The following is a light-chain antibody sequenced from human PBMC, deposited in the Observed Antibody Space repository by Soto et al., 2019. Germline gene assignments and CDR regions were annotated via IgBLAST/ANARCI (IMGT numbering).Light chain of an antibody. J-gene: IGLJ2*01. CDR1: SSNIGSNT. V-gene: IGLV1-44*01. Sequence: HYVLTQPPSTSCTPRQSGNTSCSGRSSNIGSNTVNWYQPLPGSAPKLLMYSTNQRPSGVPDRFSGSKSGTSASLAISGLQSEDEADYYCAAWDGSLNVVLFGGGTKVTVL. CDR2: STN. CDR3: AAWDGSLNVVL.